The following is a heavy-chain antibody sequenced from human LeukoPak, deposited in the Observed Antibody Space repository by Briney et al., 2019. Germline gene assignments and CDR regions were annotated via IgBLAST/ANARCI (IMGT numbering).Heavy chain of an antibody. Sequence: GGSLRLSCAASGFTFSDNYMSWIRQAPGKGLEWVPYISSGSTYTNYADSVKGRFTISRDNAKKSLYLQMNSLRAEDTAVYYCARDEQLVLGYFQHWGQGTLVTVSS. D-gene: IGHD6-13*01. CDR2: ISSGSTYT. J-gene: IGHJ1*01. CDR1: GFTFSDNY. V-gene: IGHV3-11*05. CDR3: ARDEQLVLGYFQH.